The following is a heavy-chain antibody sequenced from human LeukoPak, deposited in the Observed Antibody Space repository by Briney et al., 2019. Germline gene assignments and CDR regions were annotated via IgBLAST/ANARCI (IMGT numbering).Heavy chain of an antibody. CDR1: GFTFSSYA. V-gene: IGHV3-30-3*01. CDR3: ARDPFDY. CDR2: ISYDGSNK. J-gene: IGHJ4*02. Sequence: QPGRSLRLSCAGSGFTFSSYAMYWVRQAPGEGLEWVAVISYDGSNKYYADSVKGRFTISRDNSKSTLYLQMNSLRAEDTAVYYCARDPFDYWGQGTLVTVSS.